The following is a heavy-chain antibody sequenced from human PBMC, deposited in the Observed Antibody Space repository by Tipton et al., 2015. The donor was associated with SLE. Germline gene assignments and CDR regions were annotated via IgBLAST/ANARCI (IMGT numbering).Heavy chain of an antibody. J-gene: IGHJ6*02. CDR3: ARMGGGYYYFYAMDV. D-gene: IGHD3-10*01. V-gene: IGHV4-39*07. Sequence: TLSLTCTVSGGSIGSSRYYWGWIRQPPGKGLEWIGTTHYSGSTFRTPSLKSRVTISLDTSKNQLSLKLSSVTAADTAVYYCARMGGGYYYFYAMDVWGPGTTVTVSS. CDR1: GGSIGSSRYY. CDR2: THYSGST.